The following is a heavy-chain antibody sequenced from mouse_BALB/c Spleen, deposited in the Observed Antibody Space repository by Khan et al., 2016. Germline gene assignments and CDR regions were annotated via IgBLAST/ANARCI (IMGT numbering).Heavy chain of an antibody. CDR3: ERAGYDGYLAY. Sequence: EVKLLESGGGLVQPGGSLKLSCAASGFDLSRYWMSWVRQAPGKGLEWIGEINPDSSTINYTPSLKDRFIISRDNAKNTLYLQVSKVRSEDTAVYYCERAGYDGYLAYWGQGTLVSASA. CDR1: GFDLSRYW. V-gene: IGHV4-1*02. J-gene: IGHJ3*01. CDR2: INPDSSTI. D-gene: IGHD2-14*01.